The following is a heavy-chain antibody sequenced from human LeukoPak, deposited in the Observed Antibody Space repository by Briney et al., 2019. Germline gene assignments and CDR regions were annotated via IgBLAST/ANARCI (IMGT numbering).Heavy chain of an antibody. CDR3: AKDFSSGYLGDGFDI. CDR1: GFTFSDYA. D-gene: IGHD3-22*01. J-gene: IGHJ3*02. V-gene: IGHV3-23*01. CDR2: IGNSGHST. Sequence: GGSLRLSCAASGFTFSDYAMSWVRQATGKGLEWVSGIGNSGHSTYYADSVKGRFTISRDNSRNTLYLQMNSLRVEDTALFYCAKDFSSGYLGDGFDIWGQATMVTVSA.